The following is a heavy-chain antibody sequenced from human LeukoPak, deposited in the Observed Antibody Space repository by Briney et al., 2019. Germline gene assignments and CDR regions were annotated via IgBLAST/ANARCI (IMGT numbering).Heavy chain of an antibody. V-gene: IGHV3-33*01. CDR2: IWYDGNNK. J-gene: IGHJ4*02. Sequence: GRSLRLSCAASGFTFSSYGMHWVRQAPGKGLEWVAVIWYDGNNKYYADSVKGRFTISRDNSKNTLYLQMNSLRAEDTAVYYCARDSPAWELPIDYWGQGTLVTVSS. CDR3: ARDSPAWELPIDY. CDR1: GFTFSSYG. D-gene: IGHD1-26*01.